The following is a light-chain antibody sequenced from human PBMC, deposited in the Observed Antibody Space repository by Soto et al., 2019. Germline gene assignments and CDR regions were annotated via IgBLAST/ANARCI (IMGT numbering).Light chain of an antibody. CDR1: QSVSSN. Sequence: EIVMTQSPATLSVSPGERATLSCRASQSVSSNLAWYQQKPGQAPRLLIYGASTRAPGIAAWFSGSGSGTEFTLTISSLQSEDFAVYYCQQYNNWPGTFGPGTKVEIK. J-gene: IGKJ1*01. CDR2: GAS. V-gene: IGKV3-15*01. CDR3: QQYNNWPGT.